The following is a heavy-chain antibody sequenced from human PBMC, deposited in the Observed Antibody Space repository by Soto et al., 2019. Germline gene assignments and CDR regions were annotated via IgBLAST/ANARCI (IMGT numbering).Heavy chain of an antibody. CDR3: AGLTVGIVGATLYDY. CDR1: GDSISSSNW. CDR2: VYHSGIT. D-gene: IGHD1-26*01. V-gene: IGHV4-4*02. Sequence: QVQLQESGPGLVKPSGTLSLTCAVSGDSISSSNWWSWVRQPPGKGLEWIGEVYHSGITNYNPSLKSRVTISVDKSKNQFSLKLSSVTAADTAVYYCAGLTVGIVGATLYDYWGQGTLVTVSS. J-gene: IGHJ4*02.